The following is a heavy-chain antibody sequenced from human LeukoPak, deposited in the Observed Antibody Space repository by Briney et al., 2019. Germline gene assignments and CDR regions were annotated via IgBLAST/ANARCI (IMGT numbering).Heavy chain of an antibody. CDR3: AREYCSGGSCYGNLDH. Sequence: PGGSLRLSCAASGFIFRSYSINWVRQAQGGGLEWVSFISSDGGVIYYADSVKGRFTISRDNATNSLYLQMSSLRVEDTAVYYCAREYCSGGSCYGNLDHWGQGTPVTVSS. CDR1: GFIFRSYS. V-gene: IGHV3-48*01. D-gene: IGHD2-15*01. CDR2: ISSDGGVI. J-gene: IGHJ4*02.